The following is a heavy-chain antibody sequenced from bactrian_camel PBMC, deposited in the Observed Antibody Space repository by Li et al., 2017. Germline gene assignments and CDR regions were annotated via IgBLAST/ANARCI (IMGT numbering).Heavy chain of an antibody. V-gene: IGHV3S40*01. CDR2: INSGGSST. D-gene: IGHD6*01. CDR3: AKGSLEFGDGGNWDSSFGY. CDR1: GFTFSNYV. J-gene: IGHJ6*01. Sequence: LVESGGGLVQPGGSLRLSCAASGFTFSNYVMTWVRQAPGKGLEWVSAINSGGSSTYYADSMKGRFTISRDNAKNTLYLQLNSLKTEDTAMYYCAKGSLEFGDGGNWDSSFGYWGQGTQVTGS.